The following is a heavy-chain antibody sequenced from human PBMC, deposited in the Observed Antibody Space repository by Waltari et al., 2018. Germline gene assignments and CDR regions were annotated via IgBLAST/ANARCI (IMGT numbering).Heavy chain of an antibody. Sequence: EVQLVESGGGLVQPGRSLRLSCAASGFTFDDSAMHWVRQAPGRGLEWVSGIMWNSGRRGYADSVKGRFTISRDNAKNSLYLQMNSLRAEDTALYYCAKDFKSGVDSSGWDFDYWGQGTLVTVSS. J-gene: IGHJ4*02. CDR3: AKDFKSGVDSSGWDFDY. CDR1: GFTFDDSA. D-gene: IGHD6-19*01. CDR2: IMWNSGRR. V-gene: IGHV3-9*01.